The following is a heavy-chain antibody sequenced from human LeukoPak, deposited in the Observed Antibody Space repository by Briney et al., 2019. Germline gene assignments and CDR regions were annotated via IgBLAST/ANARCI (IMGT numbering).Heavy chain of an antibody. D-gene: IGHD5-24*01. CDR2: IIPIFGTA. CDR1: GGTFSSYA. J-gene: IGHJ3*02. V-gene: IGHV1-69*05. Sequence: GASVKVSCKASGGTFSSYAISWVRQAPGQGLEWMGRIIPIFGTANYAQKFQGGVTITTDESTSTAYMELSSLRSEDTAVYYCASRHPRDGYNYAFDIWGQGTMVTVSS. CDR3: ASRHPRDGYNYAFDI.